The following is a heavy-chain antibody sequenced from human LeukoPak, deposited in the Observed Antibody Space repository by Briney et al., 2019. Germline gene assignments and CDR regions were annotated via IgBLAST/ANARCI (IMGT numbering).Heavy chain of an antibody. V-gene: IGHV4-30-4*01. CDR1: GGSISSGDYY. CDR2: IYYSGST. D-gene: IGHD2-2*01. J-gene: IGHJ6*02. CDR3: ARDPQLFTGVDV. Sequence: SETLSLTCTVSGGSISSGDYYWSWIRQPPGKGLEWIGYIYYSGSTYYNPSLKSRVTISVDTSKNQFSLKLSSVTAADTAVYYCARDPQLFTGVDVWGQGTTVTVSS.